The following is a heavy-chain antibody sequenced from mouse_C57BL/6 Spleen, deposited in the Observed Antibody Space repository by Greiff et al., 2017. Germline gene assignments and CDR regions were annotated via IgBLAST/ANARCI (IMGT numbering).Heavy chain of an antibody. V-gene: IGHV1-26*01. CDR1: GYTFTDYY. CDR2: INPNNGGT. Sequence: EVQLQQSGPELVKPGASVKLSCKASGYTFTDYYMNWVKQSHGKSLEWIGEINPNNGGTSYNQKFKGKAALTVDKSSSTAYMELRSLTSEDSAVYYCAREGSSYFDYWGQGTTLTVSS. CDR3: AREGSSYFDY. J-gene: IGHJ2*01. D-gene: IGHD1-1*01.